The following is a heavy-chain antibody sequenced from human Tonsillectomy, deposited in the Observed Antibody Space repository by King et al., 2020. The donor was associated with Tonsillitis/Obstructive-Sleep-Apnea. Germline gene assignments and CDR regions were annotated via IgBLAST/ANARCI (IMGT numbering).Heavy chain of an antibody. J-gene: IGHJ4*02. CDR3: ARHRRDYGFDY. V-gene: IGHV4-4*02. CDR2: IYHSGST. CDR1: GDSISSNNW. Sequence: VQLQESGPGLVKPSGTLSLTCAVSGDSISSNNWWSWVRQPPGKGLEWLGGIYHSGSTTYSPSLKSRLTISVDKSKNQFSLKLNSVTAADTAVYYCARHRRDYGFDYWGQGTLVPVSS. D-gene: IGHD4-17*01.